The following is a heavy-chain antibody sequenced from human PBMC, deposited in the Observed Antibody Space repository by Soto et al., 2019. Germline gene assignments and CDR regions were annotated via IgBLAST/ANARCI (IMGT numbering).Heavy chain of an antibody. CDR1: GFTFSSYS. CDR3: ARILRAPATLRENDY. Sequence: GGSLRLSCAASGFTFSSYSMNWVRQAPGKGLEWVSYISSSSSTIYYADSVKGRFTISRDNAKNSLYLQMNSLRDEDTAVYYCARILRAPATLRENDYWGQGTLVTVSS. CDR2: ISSSSSTI. D-gene: IGHD6-25*01. J-gene: IGHJ4*02. V-gene: IGHV3-48*02.